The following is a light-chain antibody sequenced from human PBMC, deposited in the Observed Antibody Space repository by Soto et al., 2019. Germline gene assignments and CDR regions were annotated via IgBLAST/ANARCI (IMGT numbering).Light chain of an antibody. Sequence: DIQMTQSPSTLSASVGDRVTITCRASQSISSWLAWYQQKPGKAPKLLIYKASSLESGVPSRFSGSGSGTEFTLTISSLQSEDLAVYHCQQYNKWPQTFGQGTKVDIK. V-gene: IGKV1-5*03. J-gene: IGKJ1*01. CDR1: QSISSW. CDR3: QQYNKWPQT. CDR2: KAS.